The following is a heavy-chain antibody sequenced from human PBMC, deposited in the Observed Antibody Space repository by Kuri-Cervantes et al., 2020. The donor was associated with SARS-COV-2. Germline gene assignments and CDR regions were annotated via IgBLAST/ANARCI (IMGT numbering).Heavy chain of an antibody. D-gene: IGHD1-26*01. V-gene: IGHV3-7*01. CDR3: ARDGYSGSYYDY. Sequence: GSLRLSCAASGFTFSSYGMHWVRQAPGKGLEWVANIRQDGNEIFYVDSVKGRFTISRDNAKNLLSLQMSSLRVEDTAVYYCARDGYSGSYYDYWGQGTLVTVSS. J-gene: IGHJ4*02. CDR1: GFTFSSYG. CDR2: IRQDGNEI.